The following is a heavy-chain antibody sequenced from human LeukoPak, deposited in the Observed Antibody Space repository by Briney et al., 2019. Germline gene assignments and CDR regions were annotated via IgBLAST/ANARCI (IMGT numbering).Heavy chain of an antibody. D-gene: IGHD1-7*01. V-gene: IGHV3-30*01. CDR2: KANDGNNK. CDR3: ARGAGTTVYYIDV. CDR1: GFTFSTFP. Sequence: GGSLRLSCAASGFTFSTFPMHWVRQAPGKGLQWVAVKANDGNNKYYSDSVRGRFTISRDNSKNTLSLQMDSLTTEDTAVYYCARGAGTTVYYIDVWGKGTTVTVSS. J-gene: IGHJ6*03.